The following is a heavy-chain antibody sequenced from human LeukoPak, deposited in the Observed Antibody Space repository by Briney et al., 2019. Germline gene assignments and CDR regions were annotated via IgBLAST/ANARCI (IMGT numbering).Heavy chain of an antibody. CDR1: GGSLSNSNW. V-gene: IGHV4-4*02. J-gene: IGHJ4*02. Sequence: SETLSLTCAVSGGSLSNSNWWNWVRQPPGKGLEWIGEIYHSGSTNYNPSLRSRVTISVDRSKNQFALKLTSVTAAATAVYYCARGQGSYGDYCGQGTLVIVSS. CDR3: ARGQGSYGDY. D-gene: IGHD5-18*01. CDR2: IYHSGST.